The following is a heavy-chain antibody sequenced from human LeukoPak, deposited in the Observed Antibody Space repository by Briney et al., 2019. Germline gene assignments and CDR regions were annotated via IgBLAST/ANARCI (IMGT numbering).Heavy chain of an antibody. V-gene: IGHV3-48*03. J-gene: IGHJ3*02. Sequence: GGSLRLSCAASGFTFSSYEMNWVRQAPGKGLEWVSYISSSGSTIYYADSVKGRFTISRDNAKNSLYLQMNSLRAEDTAVYYCARVNQGAFDIWGQGTMVTVSS. CDR2: ISSSGSTI. CDR1: GFTFSSYE. CDR3: ARVNQGAFDI.